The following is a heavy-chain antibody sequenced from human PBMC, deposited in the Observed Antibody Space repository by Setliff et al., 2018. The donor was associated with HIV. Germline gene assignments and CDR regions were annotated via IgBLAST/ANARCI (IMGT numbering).Heavy chain of an antibody. J-gene: IGHJ4*02. V-gene: IGHV3-9*01. D-gene: IGHD6-13*01. CDR2: ISWNSGSI. CDR1: GFTFDDYA. CDR3: ARYSSSWHTFDY. Sequence: PGGSLRLSCAASGFTFDDYAMHWVRQAPGKGLEWVSGISWNSGSIGYADSVKGRFTISRDNSKNTMYLQMNSLTPEDTAVYYCARYSSSWHTFDYWGQGTLVTVSS.